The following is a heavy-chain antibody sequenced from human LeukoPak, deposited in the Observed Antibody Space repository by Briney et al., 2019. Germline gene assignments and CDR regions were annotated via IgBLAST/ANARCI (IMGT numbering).Heavy chain of an antibody. V-gene: IGHV4-59*02. CDR2: LSHSGSS. J-gene: IGHJ3*02. CDR1: GGSVSSYY. D-gene: IGHD2-2*01. CDR3: ARARYANAWYAFDI. Sequence: SETLSLTCTASGGSVSSYYWSWIRRPPGRGLEWIAYLSHSGSSDSNPSLTSRVTTLVDTSKNQFSLRLTSVTAADTAVYYCARARYANAWYAFDIWGHGTMVTVSS.